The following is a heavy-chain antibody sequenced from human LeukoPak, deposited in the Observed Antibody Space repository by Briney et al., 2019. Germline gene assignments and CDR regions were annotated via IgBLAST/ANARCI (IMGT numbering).Heavy chain of an antibody. D-gene: IGHD3-22*01. Sequence: SETLSLTCTVSGGSISSSSYYWGWIRQPPGKGLEWIGSIYYSGSTNYNPSLKSRVTISVNTSKNQFSLKLSSVTAADTAVYYCARGQDYYDSSGYYTQKFDYWGQGTLVTVSS. V-gene: IGHV4-39*07. CDR3: ARGQDYYDSSGYYTQKFDY. CDR2: IYYSGST. CDR1: GGSISSSSYY. J-gene: IGHJ4*02.